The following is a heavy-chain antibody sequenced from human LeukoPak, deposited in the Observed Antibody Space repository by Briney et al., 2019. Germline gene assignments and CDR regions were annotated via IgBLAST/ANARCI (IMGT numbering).Heavy chain of an antibody. D-gene: IGHD6-19*01. Sequence: PSETLSLTCTVSGGSISSGGYYWSWIRQHPGKGLEWIGYIYYSGSTYYNPSLESRVTISVDTSKNQFSLKLSSVTAADTAVYYCARGYSSGWDPFDYWGQGTLVTVSS. CDR1: GGSISSGGYY. V-gene: IGHV4-31*03. CDR2: IYYSGST. J-gene: IGHJ4*02. CDR3: ARGYSSGWDPFDY.